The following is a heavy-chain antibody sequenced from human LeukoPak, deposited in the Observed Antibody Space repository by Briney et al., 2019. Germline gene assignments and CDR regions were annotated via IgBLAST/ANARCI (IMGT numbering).Heavy chain of an antibody. Sequence: GGSLRLSCAASGLTFSSYAMSWVRQAPGKGLEWVSTISGSGDSTYYADSVKGRFTISRDNSKNTLYLQMNSLRAEDTAVYYCAKDFGRQRAEYFQHWGQGTLVTVSS. CDR1: GLTFSSYA. CDR2: ISGSGDST. CDR3: AKDFGRQRAEYFQH. V-gene: IGHV3-23*01. J-gene: IGHJ1*01. D-gene: IGHD3-3*01.